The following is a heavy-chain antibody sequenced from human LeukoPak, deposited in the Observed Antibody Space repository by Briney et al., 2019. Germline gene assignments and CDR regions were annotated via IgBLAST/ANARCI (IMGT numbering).Heavy chain of an antibody. V-gene: IGHV3-33*06. CDR1: GFTFSSYG. D-gene: IGHD6-13*01. Sequence: GGSLRLSCAASGFTFSSYGMHWVRQAPGKGLEWVAVIWYDGSNKYYADSVKGRFTISRDNSKNTLYLQMNSLRAEDTAVYYCAKDSSSWYHYYFDYWGQGTLVTVSS. CDR3: AKDSSSWYHYYFDY. J-gene: IGHJ4*02. CDR2: IWYDGSNK.